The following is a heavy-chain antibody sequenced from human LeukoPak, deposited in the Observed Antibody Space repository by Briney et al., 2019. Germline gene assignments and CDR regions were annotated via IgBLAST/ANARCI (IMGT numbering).Heavy chain of an antibody. CDR2: IYYSGST. V-gene: IGHV4-61*08. CDR3: AGGVAARLYY. D-gene: IGHD6-6*01. J-gene: IGHJ4*02. Sequence: SETLSLTCTVSGGSISNGDHYWSWIRQHPGKGLEWIGHIYYSGSTNYNPSLKSRVTISVDTSKNQFSLKLSSVTAADTAVYYCAGGVAARLYYWGQGTLVTVSS. CDR1: GGSISNGDHY.